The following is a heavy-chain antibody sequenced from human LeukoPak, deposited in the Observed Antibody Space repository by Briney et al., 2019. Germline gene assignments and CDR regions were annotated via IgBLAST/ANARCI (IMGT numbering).Heavy chain of an antibody. CDR3: ARGAQYYDFWSGYYPLYYYYGMDV. CDR2: IYHSGST. CDR1: GGSISSGGYS. D-gene: IGHD3-3*01. J-gene: IGHJ6*02. Sequence: PSETLSLTCAVSGGSISSGGYSWSWIRQPPGKGLEWIGYIYHSGSTYYNPSLKSRVTISVDRSKIQFSLKLSSVTAADTAVYYCARGAQYYDFWSGYYPLYYYYGMDVWGQGTTVTVSS. V-gene: IGHV4-30-2*01.